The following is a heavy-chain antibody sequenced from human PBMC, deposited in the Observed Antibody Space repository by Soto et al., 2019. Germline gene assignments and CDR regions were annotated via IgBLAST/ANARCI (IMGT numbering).Heavy chain of an antibody. CDR3: ARDSSPPPDAFDI. J-gene: IGHJ3*02. Sequence: ASVKVSCKASGYTFTGYYMHWVRQAPGQGLEWMVCINPNSGGTNYAQKFQGRVTMTRDTSISTDYMELSRLRSDDTAVYYCARDSSPPPDAFDIWGQGTMVNVSS. D-gene: IGHD6-13*01. CDR2: INPNSGGT. CDR1: GYTFTGYY. V-gene: IGHV1-2*02.